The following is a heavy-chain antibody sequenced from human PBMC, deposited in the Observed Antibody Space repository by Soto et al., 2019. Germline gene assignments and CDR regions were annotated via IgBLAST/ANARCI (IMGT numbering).Heavy chain of an antibody. CDR3: VRGRVMITFGVVIVIDY. CDR2: INPNTGYT. CDR1: GYTFTSYD. Sequence: QVQLVQSGAAMKKPGASVKVSCKASGYTFTSYDINWVRQAAGQGLEWMGWINPNTGYTDYAQKFQDRVTMTGNTSITTAYMELSGLSSEDTAVYYCVRGRVMITFGVVIVIDYWGQGSPVTVSS. V-gene: IGHV1-8*01. J-gene: IGHJ4*02. D-gene: IGHD3-16*02.